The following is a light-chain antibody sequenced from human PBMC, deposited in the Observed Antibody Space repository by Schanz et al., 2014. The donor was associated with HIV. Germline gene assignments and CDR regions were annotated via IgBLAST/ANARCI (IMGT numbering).Light chain of an antibody. J-gene: IGLJ2*01. Sequence: QSALTQPASVSGSPGQSITISCTGTRSDVGSYNLVSWYQQHPDKAPKLIIYDVANRPSGVSNRFSGSKSGNTASLTISGLHPEDEADYYCSSYRTSSTQVVFGGGTKVTVL. CDR2: DVA. V-gene: IGLV2-14*02. CDR3: SSYRTSSTQVV. CDR1: RSDVGSYNL.